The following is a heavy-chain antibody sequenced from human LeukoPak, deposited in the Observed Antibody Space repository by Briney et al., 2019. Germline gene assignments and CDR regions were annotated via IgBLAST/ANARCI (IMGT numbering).Heavy chain of an antibody. V-gene: IGHV4-4*02. CDR2: IYHSGST. D-gene: IGHD3-22*01. CDR3: ATYDSSGHCFDY. CDR1: GGSISSSDW. J-gene: IGHJ4*02. Sequence: PSETLSLTCAVSGGSISSSDWWSWVRQPPGKGLEWIGEIYHSGSTNYNPSLKSRVTISVDKSKNQFSLKLSSVTAADTAVYYCATYDSSGHCFDYWGQGTLVTVSS.